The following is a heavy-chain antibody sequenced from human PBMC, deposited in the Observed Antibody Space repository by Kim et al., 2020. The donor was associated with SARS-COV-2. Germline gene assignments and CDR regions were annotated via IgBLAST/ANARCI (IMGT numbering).Heavy chain of an antibody. J-gene: IGHJ4*02. CDR2: ISAYNGNT. CDR1: GYTFTSYG. V-gene: IGHV1-18*01. D-gene: IGHD2-2*01. CDR3: ARDILPQRSFKIVPAAAIPSF. Sequence: ASVKVSCKASGYTFTSYGISWVRQAPGQGLEWMGWISAYNGNTNYAQKLQGRVTMTTDTSTSTAYMELRSLRSDDTAVYYCARDILPQRSFKIVPAAAIPSFWGQGTLVTVSS.